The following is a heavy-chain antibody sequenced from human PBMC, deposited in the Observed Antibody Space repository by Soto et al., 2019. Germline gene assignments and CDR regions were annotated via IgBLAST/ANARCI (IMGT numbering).Heavy chain of an antibody. CDR2: IYYSGST. V-gene: IGHV4-39*01. J-gene: IGHJ6*03. D-gene: IGHD4-17*01. Sequence: SSETLSLTCTVSGGSISSSSYYWGWIRQPPGKGLERIGSIYYSGSTYYNPSLKSRVTISVDTSKNQFSLKLSSVTAADTAVYYCARRRRFYGDYMDVWGKGTTVTVSS. CDR1: GGSISSSSYY. CDR3: ARRRRFYGDYMDV.